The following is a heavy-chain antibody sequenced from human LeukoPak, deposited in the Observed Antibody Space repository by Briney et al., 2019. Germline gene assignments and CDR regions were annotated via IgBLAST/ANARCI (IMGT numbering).Heavy chain of an antibody. J-gene: IGHJ4*02. CDR2: ISSSGSTI. V-gene: IGHV3-48*04. Sequence: PGGSLRLSCAASGFTFNRHWMSWVRQAPGKGLEWVSYISSSGSTIYYADSVKGRFTISRDNAKNSLYLQMNSLRAEDTAVYYCASRRAVAGTSDYWGQGTLVTVSS. D-gene: IGHD6-19*01. CDR1: GFTFNRHW. CDR3: ASRRAVAGTSDY.